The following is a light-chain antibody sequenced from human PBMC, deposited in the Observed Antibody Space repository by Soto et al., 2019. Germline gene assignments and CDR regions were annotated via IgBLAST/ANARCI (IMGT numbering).Light chain of an antibody. V-gene: IGLV2-14*01. CDR2: EVS. J-gene: IGLJ1*01. CDR3: SSFTSSITYV. Sequence: QSALTQPAPVSGSPGQSITISCTGTSSDVGGYNDVCWYQQHPGQTPKLIILEVSKRPSGVSNRFSGSKSGNTASLTISGLQAEDEADYYCSSFTSSITYVFGTGTKVTVL. CDR1: SSDVGGYND.